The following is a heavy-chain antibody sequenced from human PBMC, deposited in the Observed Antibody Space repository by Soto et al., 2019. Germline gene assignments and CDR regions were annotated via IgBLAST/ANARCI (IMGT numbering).Heavy chain of an antibody. CDR3: ANKGATPSSQNIVVVVAATSNHNWFDP. D-gene: IGHD2-15*01. CDR1: GFTFSSYA. CDR2: ISGSGGST. V-gene: IGHV3-23*01. J-gene: IGHJ5*02. Sequence: EVQLLESGGGLVQPGGSLRLSCAASGFTFSSYAMSWVRQAPGKGLEWVSAISGSGGSTYYADSVKGRFTISRDNSKNTLYLQMNSLRAEDTGVYYCANKGATPSSQNIVVVVAATSNHNWFDPWGQGTLVTVSS.